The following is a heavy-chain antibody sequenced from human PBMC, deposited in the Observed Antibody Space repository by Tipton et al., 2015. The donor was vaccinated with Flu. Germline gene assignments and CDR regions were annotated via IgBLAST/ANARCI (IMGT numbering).Heavy chain of an antibody. CDR1: GYSFTGHY. J-gene: IGHJ4*02. CDR3: ARELGEFDY. V-gene: IGHV1-2*02. D-gene: IGHD3-16*01. CDR2: INPSSGDT. Sequence: QLVQSGAEVKKPGASVKVSCRASGYSFTGHYMHWVRQAPGQGLEWMGWINPSSGDTVYAQKFQGRVTMTRDSSISTGYMELKSLQSDDTAVYYCARELGEFDYWGQGTLVTVSS.